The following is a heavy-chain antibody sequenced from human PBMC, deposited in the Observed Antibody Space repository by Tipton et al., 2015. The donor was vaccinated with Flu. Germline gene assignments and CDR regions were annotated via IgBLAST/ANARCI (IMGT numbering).Heavy chain of an antibody. V-gene: IGHV4-39*07. D-gene: IGHD3-10*01. CDR1: GGSISSSSYY. CDR3: ARGTLWFGDTSGWFDP. Sequence: TLSLTCTVSGGSISSSSYYWGWIRQPPGKGLEWIGSIYHSGSTYYNPSLKSRVTISVDTSKNQFSLKLSPVTAADTAVYYCARGTLWFGDTSGWFDPWGQGTLVTVSS. J-gene: IGHJ5*02. CDR2: IYHSGST.